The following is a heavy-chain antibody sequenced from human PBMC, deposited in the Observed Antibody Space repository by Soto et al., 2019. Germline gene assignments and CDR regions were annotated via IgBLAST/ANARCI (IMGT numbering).Heavy chain of an antibody. D-gene: IGHD3-3*01. J-gene: IGHJ4*02. CDR2: IYSGGST. V-gene: IGHV3-53*01. Sequence: EVQLVESGGGLIQPGGSLRLSCAASGFTVSSNYMSWVRQALGKGLEWVSVIYSGGSTYYADSVKGRFTISRDNSKNTLYLQMNSLRAEDTAVYYCAREDYDLWSGYAFDYWGQGTLVTVSS. CDR3: AREDYDLWSGYAFDY. CDR1: GFTVSSNY.